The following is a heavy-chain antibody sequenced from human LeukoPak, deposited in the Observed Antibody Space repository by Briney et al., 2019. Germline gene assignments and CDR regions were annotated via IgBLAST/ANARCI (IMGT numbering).Heavy chain of an antibody. V-gene: IGHV3-21*01. CDR1: GFTVSSNY. J-gene: IGHJ4*02. CDR2: ISSSSSYI. D-gene: IGHD6-19*01. Sequence: GGSLRLSCAASGFTVSSNYMNWVRQAPGKGLEWVSSISSSSSYIYYADSVKGRFTISRDNAKNSLYLQMNSLRAEDTAVYYCARVAEYSSGWFAWYYFDYWGQGTLVTVSS. CDR3: ARVAEYSSGWFAWYYFDY.